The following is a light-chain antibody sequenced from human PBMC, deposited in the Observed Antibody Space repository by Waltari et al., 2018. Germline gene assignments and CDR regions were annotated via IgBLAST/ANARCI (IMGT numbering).Light chain of an antibody. CDR3: NSYTTSGTVV. J-gene: IGLJ2*01. CDR1: SRDVGTYKF. CDR2: DAT. Sequence: QSALTQPASVSGSPGQSITISCTGPSRDVGTYKFVSWYHQHPGKVPKLIIYDATDRPSGVSSRFSGSKSGNTASLTISGLQAEDEGDYYCNSYTTSGTVVFGGGTKLTVL. V-gene: IGLV2-14*03.